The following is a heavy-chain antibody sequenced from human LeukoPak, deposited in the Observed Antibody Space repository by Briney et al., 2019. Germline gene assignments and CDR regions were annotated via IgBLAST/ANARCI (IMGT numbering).Heavy chain of an antibody. CDR3: ARDQEVKIVGAPPGY. CDR1: GFTFDSYE. J-gene: IGHJ4*02. Sequence: GGSLRLSCAASGFTFDSYEMNWVRQAPGKGLEWISYIVSNGGTIHYADSVKGRFTISRDNSRNSVFLQMNSLRAEDTAVYYCARDQEVKIVGAPPGYWGQGTLVTVSS. V-gene: IGHV3-48*03. D-gene: IGHD1-26*01. CDR2: IVSNGGTI.